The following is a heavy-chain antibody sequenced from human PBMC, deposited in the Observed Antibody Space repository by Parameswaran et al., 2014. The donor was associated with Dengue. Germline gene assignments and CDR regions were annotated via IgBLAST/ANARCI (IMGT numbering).Heavy chain of an antibody. V-gene: IGHV3-48*02. CDR2: ISSSSSTI. CDR3: ARRYTVTTSGLGY. D-gene: IGHD4-17*01. J-gene: IGHJ4*02. Sequence: WIRQPPGKGLEWVSYISSSSSTIYYADSVKGRFTISRDNAKNSLYLQMNSLRDEDTAVYYCARRYTVTTSGLGYWGQGTVVTVSS.